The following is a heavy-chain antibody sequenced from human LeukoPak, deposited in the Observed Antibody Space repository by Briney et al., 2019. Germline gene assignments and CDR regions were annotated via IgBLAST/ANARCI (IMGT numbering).Heavy chain of an antibody. V-gene: IGHV4-34*01. J-gene: IGHJ4*02. CDR3: ARDPRSSRVL. Sequence: SETLSLTCTVSGGSISSYYWSWIRQPPGKGLEWIGEINHSGSTNYNPSLKSRVAISVDTSRNQFSLKMSSVTAADTAVYYCARDPRSSRVLWGQGTLVTVSS. CDR2: INHSGST. D-gene: IGHD2-8*01. CDR1: GGSISSYY.